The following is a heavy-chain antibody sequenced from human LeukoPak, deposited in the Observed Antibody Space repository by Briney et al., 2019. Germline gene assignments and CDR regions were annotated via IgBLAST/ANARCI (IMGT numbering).Heavy chain of an antibody. J-gene: IGHJ3*02. CDR1: GFTFSGYT. CDR3: ARDYGYAFDT. CDR2: ISRTSDTV. V-gene: IGHV3-48*01. D-gene: IGHD3-16*01. Sequence: GGSLRLSCAASGFTFSGYTLNWVRQAPGKGLEWVSYISRTSDTVSYADSVKGRFTISRDNAKNSLYLQMSSLRAEDTAVYYCARDYGYAFDTWGQGTMAPSLQ.